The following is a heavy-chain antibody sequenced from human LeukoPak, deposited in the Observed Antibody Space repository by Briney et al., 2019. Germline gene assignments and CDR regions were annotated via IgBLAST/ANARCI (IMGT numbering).Heavy chain of an antibody. CDR2: ISGSSSSI. J-gene: IGHJ4*02. CDR1: GFTFSSYA. D-gene: IGHD3-16*01. CDR3: AKDSRGISGGSYFDY. V-gene: IGHV3-48*04. Sequence: PGRSLRLSCAASGFTFSSYAMHWVRQAPGKGLEWVSHISGSSSSIYYADSVKGRFTISRDNAKNSLYLQMNSLRAEDTALYYCAKDSRGISGGSYFDYWGQGTLVTVSS.